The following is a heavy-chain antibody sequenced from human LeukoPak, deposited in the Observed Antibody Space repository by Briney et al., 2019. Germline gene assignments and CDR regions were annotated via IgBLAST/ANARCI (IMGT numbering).Heavy chain of an antibody. CDR2: ISWNSGGI. CDR3: ARGLFLSGYLDAFDI. CDR1: GFTFDDYA. Sequence: PGGSLRLSCAASGFTFDDYAMHWVRQAPGKGLEWVSGISWNSGGIGFADSVKGRFTISRDNAKNSLYLQMNSLRVEDTAVYYCARGLFLSGYLDAFDIWGQGTVVTVSS. J-gene: IGHJ3*02. D-gene: IGHD3-22*01. V-gene: IGHV3-9*01.